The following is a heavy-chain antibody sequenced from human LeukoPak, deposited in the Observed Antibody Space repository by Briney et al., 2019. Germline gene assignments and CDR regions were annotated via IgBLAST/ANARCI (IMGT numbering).Heavy chain of an antibody. J-gene: IGHJ3*02. Sequence: VASVKVSCKASGGTFSSYAISWVRQPPGPGHEWMGGITTIFGTATYSQKFQGRVTITADESTSTAYMELSSLRSEDTAVYYCARGIRYFDWVAFDIWGQGTMVTVSS. CDR2: ITTIFGTA. CDR1: GGTFSSYA. D-gene: IGHD3-9*01. CDR3: ARGIRYFDWVAFDI. V-gene: IGHV1-69*13.